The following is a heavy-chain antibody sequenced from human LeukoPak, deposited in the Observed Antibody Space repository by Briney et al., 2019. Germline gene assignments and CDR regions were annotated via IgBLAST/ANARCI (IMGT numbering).Heavy chain of an antibody. J-gene: IGHJ4*02. CDR1: GFTFSSYS. CDR3: ARVLGSGHDY. CDR2: ISSSSSPI. D-gene: IGHD3-3*01. V-gene: IGHV3-48*01. Sequence: GGSLRLSYAASGFTFSSYSMNWVRQAPGKGLEWVSYISSSSSPIYYADSVKGRFTISRDNAKDSLYLQMSSLRAEDTAVYYCARVLGSGHDYWGQGTLVTVSS.